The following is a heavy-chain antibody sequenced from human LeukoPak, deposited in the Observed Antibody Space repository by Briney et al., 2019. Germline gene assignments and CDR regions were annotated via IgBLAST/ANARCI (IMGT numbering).Heavy chain of an antibody. CDR2: ISSSSSYI. CDR1: GFTFSSYS. V-gene: IGHV3-21*01. CDR3: ARDPGNRIAARPYYFDY. D-gene: IGHD6-6*01. J-gene: IGHJ4*02. Sequence: GGSLRLSCAASGFTFSSYSMNWVRQAPGKGLEWVSSISSSSSYIYYADSVKGRFTISRDNAKNSLYLQMNSLRAEDTAVYYCARDPGNRIAARPYYFDYWGQGTLVTVSS.